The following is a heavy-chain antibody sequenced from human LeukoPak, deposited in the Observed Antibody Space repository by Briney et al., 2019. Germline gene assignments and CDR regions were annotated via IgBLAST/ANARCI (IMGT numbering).Heavy chain of an antibody. D-gene: IGHD1-1*01. CDR3: ARPAPGGTYYFDY. Sequence: ASVKVSCKASGGTFSSYAISWVRQAPGQGLEWMGGIIPIFGTANYAQKFQGRVTITADESTSTAYMELSSLRPEDTAVYYCARPAPGGTYYFDYWGQGTLVTVSS. J-gene: IGHJ4*02. CDR1: GGTFSSYA. CDR2: IIPIFGTA. V-gene: IGHV1-69*13.